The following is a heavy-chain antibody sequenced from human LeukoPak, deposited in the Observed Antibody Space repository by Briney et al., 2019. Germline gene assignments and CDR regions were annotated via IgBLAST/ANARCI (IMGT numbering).Heavy chain of an antibody. J-gene: IGHJ4*02. V-gene: IGHV3-30*01. Sequence: GGSLRLSCAASGFTFSSYAMSWVRQAPGKGLEWVALISSDGNKDFYSDSVKGRFTISRDNSKNTLYLHMNSLSTADTATYYCAREHSGNPNSYWGQGTLVLVSS. CDR3: AREHSGNPNSY. D-gene: IGHD1-26*01. CDR2: ISSDGNKD. CDR1: GFTFSSYA.